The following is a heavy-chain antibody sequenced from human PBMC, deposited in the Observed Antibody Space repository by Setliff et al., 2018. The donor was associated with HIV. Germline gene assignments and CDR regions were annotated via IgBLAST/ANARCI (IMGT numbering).Heavy chain of an antibody. V-gene: IGHV1-8*01. CDR3: ASGKGVRGVIITGGLDV. CDR1: GHTFNNYD. CDR2: MNPNSGAT. D-gene: IGHD3-10*01. J-gene: IGHJ6*04. Sequence: VKVSCKASGHTFNNYDINWVRRATGQGLEWMGWMNPNSGATGYAQKFQGRVTMTRDTSISTAYMELSSLTSKDTAVYYCASGKGVRGVIITGGLDVWGKGTTVTVSS.